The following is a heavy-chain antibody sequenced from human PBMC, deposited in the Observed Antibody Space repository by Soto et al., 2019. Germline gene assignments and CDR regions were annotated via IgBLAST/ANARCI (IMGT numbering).Heavy chain of an antibody. D-gene: IGHD1-26*01. V-gene: IGHV4-39*01. Sequence: PSETLFLTCTVSGDSLSSRSHHWGWIRQAPGRGLEWIGTISDSGNTYSNSSLRGRVTISVDPAKNQFTLRLTAVTAADTGVYYCARRDYIGSYHFDHWGQGALVTVSS. J-gene: IGHJ4*02. CDR2: ISDSGNT. CDR3: ARRDYIGSYHFDH. CDR1: GDSLSSRSHH.